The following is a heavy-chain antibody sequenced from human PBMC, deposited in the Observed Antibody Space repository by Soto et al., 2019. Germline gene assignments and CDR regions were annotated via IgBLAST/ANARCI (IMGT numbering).Heavy chain of an antibody. CDR2: VSNSGDST. CDR1: GFIFSSYA. V-gene: IGHV3-23*01. CDR3: AKAHDAPLGYFDT. Sequence: EVQVLESGGALVQPGGSLRLSCAASGFIFSSYAMSWVRQAPGKGLEWVSGVSNSGDSTFYADSVKGRFTICIDNSKNTLYVQMNSLRAEDTAVYYCAKAHDAPLGYFDTWGQGTPVTVSS. J-gene: IGHJ4*02. D-gene: IGHD7-27*01.